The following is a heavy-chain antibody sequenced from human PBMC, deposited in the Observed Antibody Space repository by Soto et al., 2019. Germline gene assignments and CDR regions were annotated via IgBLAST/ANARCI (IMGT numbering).Heavy chain of an antibody. V-gene: IGHV3-23*01. CDR3: AKQRDYSSGAHVPFDY. D-gene: IGHD6-19*01. CDR1: GFTFSDYT. CDR2: ISGGGGTT. Sequence: EVQLLESGGGLVQPGGSLRLSCAASGFTFSDYTLNWVRQAPGKGLEWVSGISGGGGTTSYADSVKGRFTISRDNSKNTLYLQMNSLRAEDTALYYCAKQRDYSSGAHVPFDYWGQGTLVTVSS. J-gene: IGHJ4*02.